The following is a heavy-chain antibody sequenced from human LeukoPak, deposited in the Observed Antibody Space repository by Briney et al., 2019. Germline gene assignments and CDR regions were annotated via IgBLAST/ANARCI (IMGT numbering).Heavy chain of an antibody. J-gene: IGHJ6*03. D-gene: IGHD2-2*02. CDR3: AKAGYCSSTSCYTGAEDYYMDV. CDR2: ISGSGGST. CDR1: GFTFSTSA. Sequence: GGSLRLSCAASGFTFSTSAMNWVRQAPGKGLEWVSAISGSGGSTYYADSVKGRFTISRDNSKNTLYLQMNSLRAEDTAVYYCAKAGYCSSTSCYTGAEDYYMDVWGKGTTVTVSS. V-gene: IGHV3-23*01.